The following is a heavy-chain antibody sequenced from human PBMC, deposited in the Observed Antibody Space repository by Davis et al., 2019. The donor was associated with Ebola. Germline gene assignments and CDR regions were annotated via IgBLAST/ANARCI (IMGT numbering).Heavy chain of an antibody. CDR3: AKDTPNIWFDV. CDR2: HGTSGDT. Sequence: GVLKISCAASGFVFRSYVMSWVRRAPGKGLEWVSTHGTSGDTYYADSVKGRFTISRDNSKNTLHLQMNSLRVEDTAIYYCAKDTPNIWFDVWGQGTMVAVSS. CDR1: GFVFRSYV. D-gene: IGHD2-15*01. J-gene: IGHJ3*01. V-gene: IGHV3-23*01.